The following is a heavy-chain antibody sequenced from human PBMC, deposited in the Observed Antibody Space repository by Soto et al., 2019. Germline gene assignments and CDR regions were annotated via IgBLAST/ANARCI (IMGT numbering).Heavy chain of an antibody. CDR3: ASAYDSSGDYYPFDY. D-gene: IGHD3-22*01. Sequence: SETLSLTCAVSGGSISSGGYSWSWIRQPPGKGLEWIGYIYHSGSTYYNPSLKSRVTISVDRSKNQFSLKLSSVTAADTAVYYCASAYDSSGDYYPFDYWGHGTLVTVSS. J-gene: IGHJ4*01. V-gene: IGHV4-30-2*01. CDR2: IYHSGST. CDR1: GGSISSGGYS.